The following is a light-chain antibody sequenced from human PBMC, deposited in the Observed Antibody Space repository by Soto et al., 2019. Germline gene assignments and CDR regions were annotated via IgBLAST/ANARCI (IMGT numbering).Light chain of an antibody. CDR1: RSVSSF. Sequence: EIVWTQSPATLSLSPGERATLSCRASRSVSSFLAWYQQKPGQVPRLLIYDASNRATGSPARFSGSGSGTDFTLTISSLEPEDFAVYYCQQRSNWPLTFGGGTRVEIK. J-gene: IGKJ4*01. CDR2: DAS. V-gene: IGKV3-11*01. CDR3: QQRSNWPLT.